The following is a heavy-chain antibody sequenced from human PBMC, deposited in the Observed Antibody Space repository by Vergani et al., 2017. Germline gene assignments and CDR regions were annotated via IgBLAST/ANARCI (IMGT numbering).Heavy chain of an antibody. CDR3: AKDRVVFGVVKGDWYFDL. CDR1: GFTFYTHA. Sequence: EVQLLESGGGLVQPGGSLRLSCVTSGFTFYTHAMSWVRQAPGKGLDWVSAISGSGGSTYYADSVKGRFTISRDNSKNTLYLQMNSLRAEDTAVYYCAKDRVVFGVVKGDWYFDLWGRGTLVTVSS. CDR2: ISGSGGST. V-gene: IGHV3-23*01. D-gene: IGHD3-3*01. J-gene: IGHJ2*01.